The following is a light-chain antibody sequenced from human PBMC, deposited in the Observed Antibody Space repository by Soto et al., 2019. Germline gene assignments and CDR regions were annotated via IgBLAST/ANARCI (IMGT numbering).Light chain of an antibody. J-gene: IGLJ1*01. CDR2: GNS. V-gene: IGLV1-40*01. CDR3: QSYDSSLSGSKV. CDR1: SSNIGAGYD. Sequence: SVVTRAAKVCRSRGQRGTIFSTGSSSNIGAGYDVHWYQQLPGTAPKLLIYGNSNRPSGVPDRFSGSKSGTSASLAITGLQAEDEADYYCQSYDSSLSGSKVFGTGTKVPVL.